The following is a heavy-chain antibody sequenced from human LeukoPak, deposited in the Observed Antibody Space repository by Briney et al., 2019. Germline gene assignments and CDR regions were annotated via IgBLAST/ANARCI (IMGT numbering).Heavy chain of an antibody. J-gene: IGHJ4*02. CDR3: ARASAGTFGN. D-gene: IGHD6-13*01. CDR1: GDSVSSNSAA. CDR2: TYYRSKWYN. V-gene: IGHV6-1*01. Sequence: SQTLSLTCAISGDSVSSNSAAWNWFTQSPSRGLEWLGRTYYRSKWYNDYAVPVKGRITINADTSKNHFSLQLNSVTPEDTAVYYCARASAGTFGNWGQGTLVTVSS.